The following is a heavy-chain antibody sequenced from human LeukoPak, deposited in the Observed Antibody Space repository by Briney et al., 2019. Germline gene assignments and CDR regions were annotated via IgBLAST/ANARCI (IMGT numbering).Heavy chain of an antibody. Sequence: KPSETLSLTCAVYDGSFSGYYWSWIRQPPGKGLEWIGEINHSGSTNYNPSLKSRVTISVDTSKNQFSLKLSSVTAADTAVYYCARDWPGRNTDAFDIWGQGTMVTVSS. D-gene: IGHD1/OR15-1a*01. CDR1: DGSFSGYY. CDR2: INHSGST. CDR3: ARDWPGRNTDAFDI. V-gene: IGHV4-34*01. J-gene: IGHJ3*02.